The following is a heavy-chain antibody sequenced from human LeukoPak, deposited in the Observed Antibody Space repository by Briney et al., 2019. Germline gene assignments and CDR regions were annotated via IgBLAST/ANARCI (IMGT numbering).Heavy chain of an antibody. CDR2: ISGSGGST. J-gene: IGHJ4*02. Sequence: PGGSLRLSCAASGFTFSSYAMSWVRQAPGKGLEWVSAISGSGGSTYYADSVKGRFTISRDNSKNTLYLQMNSLRAGDTAVYYCAKSDGLELEYYFDYWGQGTLVTVSS. D-gene: IGHD1-1*01. V-gene: IGHV3-23*01. CDR3: AKSDGLELEYYFDY. CDR1: GFTFSSYA.